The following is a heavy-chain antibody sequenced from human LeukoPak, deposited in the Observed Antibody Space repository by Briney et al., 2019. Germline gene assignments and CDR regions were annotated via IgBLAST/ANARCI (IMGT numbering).Heavy chain of an antibody. Sequence: GGSLRLSCAASAFNFDDYGMSWVRQVPGKGLEWVSGINLNGGSIGYADSVKGRFTISRDNAKNSLYLQMNSLRAEDTAVYYCARDAEYCSGGSCYSFHYYYYMDVWGKGTTVTVSS. CDR3: ARDAEYCSGGSCYSFHYYYYMDV. CDR2: INLNGGSI. CDR1: AFNFDDYG. D-gene: IGHD2-15*01. J-gene: IGHJ6*03. V-gene: IGHV3-20*04.